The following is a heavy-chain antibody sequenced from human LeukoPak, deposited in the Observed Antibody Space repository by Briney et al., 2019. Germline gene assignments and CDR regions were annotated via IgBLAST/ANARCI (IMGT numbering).Heavy chain of an antibody. CDR3: YARHKPGHMSAFDI. V-gene: IGHV3-21*01. Sequence: PGGSLRLSCAASGFTFSSYSMNWVRQAPGKGLEWVSSISSSSSYIYYADSVKGRFTISRDNAKNSLYLQMNSLRAEDTAVYYCYARHKPGHMSAFDIWGQGTMVTVSS. J-gene: IGHJ3*02. CDR2: ISSSSSYI. CDR1: GFTFSSYS. D-gene: IGHD1-14*01.